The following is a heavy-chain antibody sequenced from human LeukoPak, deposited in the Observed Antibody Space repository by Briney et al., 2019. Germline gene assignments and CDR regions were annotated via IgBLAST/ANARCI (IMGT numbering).Heavy chain of an antibody. D-gene: IGHD2-2*01. CDR2: ISSTCNTI. CDR3: APVYCNSTICYHYFNY. J-gene: IGHJ4*02. V-gene: IGHV3-48*01. CDR1: GITLTSYS. Sequence: PGGSLRLSCAASGITLTSYSMNWVRQAPGKRLEWISYISSTCNTIYYADSVKARFTISRDNAKNSLYLQMNSLRVEDTAMYYCAPVYCNSTICYHYFNYWGQGTLVTVSS.